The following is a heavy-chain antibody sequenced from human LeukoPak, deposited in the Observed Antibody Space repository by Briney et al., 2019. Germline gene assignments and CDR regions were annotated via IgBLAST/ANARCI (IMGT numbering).Heavy chain of an antibody. J-gene: IGHJ4*02. Sequence: ASVKVSCKASGYTFTGYYMHWVRQAPGQGLEWMGWINPNSGGTNYAQKFQGRVTMTRDTSITTAYMELSRLRSDDTAVYYCARGYYDSSGYFLDFDYWGQGTLVTVSS. CDR2: INPNSGGT. V-gene: IGHV1-2*02. CDR3: ARGYYDSSGYFLDFDY. D-gene: IGHD3-22*01. CDR1: GYTFTGYY.